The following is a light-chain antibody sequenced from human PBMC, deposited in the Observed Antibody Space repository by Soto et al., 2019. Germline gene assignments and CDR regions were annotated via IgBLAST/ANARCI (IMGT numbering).Light chain of an antibody. V-gene: IGLV1-40*01. CDR1: SSNIGPGYD. CDR3: QSYDSSLRVVV. J-gene: IGLJ2*01. Sequence: QSVLTQPPSVSGAPGQRVIISCTGTSSNIGPGYDVHWYQQLPGTAPKVLISDNNNRPSGVPDRFSGSKSGTSASLAITGLQAEDEADYYCQSYDSSLRVVVFGGGTQVTVL. CDR2: DNN.